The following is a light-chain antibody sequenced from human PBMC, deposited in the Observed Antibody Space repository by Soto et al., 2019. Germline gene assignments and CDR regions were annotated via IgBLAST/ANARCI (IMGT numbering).Light chain of an antibody. CDR3: QSYDSGLTGDV. Sequence: QSVLTQPPSVSGAPGQRVTISCAGSNSNIGAGYDVHWYQHLSGRAPKLLMYGSNYRPSGVPDRFSGSKSGTSASLAITALQAEDEADYYCQSYDSGLTGDVFGTGTKLTVL. CDR2: GSN. CDR1: NSNIGAGYD. V-gene: IGLV1-40*01. J-gene: IGLJ1*01.